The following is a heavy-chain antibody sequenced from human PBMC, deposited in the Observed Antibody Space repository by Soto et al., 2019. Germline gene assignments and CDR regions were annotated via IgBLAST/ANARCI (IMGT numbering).Heavy chain of an antibody. V-gene: IGHV5-51*01. Sequence: PGDSLKISCKATGYSFTNYWIGSVRQMPGKGLEWMGTIYPGDSGTRYGPAVEGQVTISADKSITTAYLQWSSLKASDTAVCFFARRRHYCTSTICLASYYCSLAGWGQGTTVTASS. CDR1: GYSFTNYW. CDR3: ARRRHYCTSTICLASYYCSLAG. J-gene: IGHJ6*02. D-gene: IGHD2-2*01. CDR2: IYPGDSGT.